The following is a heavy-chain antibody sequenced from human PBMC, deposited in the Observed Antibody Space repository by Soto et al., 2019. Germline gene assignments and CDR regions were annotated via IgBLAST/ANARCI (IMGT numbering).Heavy chain of an antibody. J-gene: IGHJ5*02. CDR2: ISAYNGNT. V-gene: IGHV1-18*01. Sequence: QVQLVQSGAEVKKPGASVKVSCKASGYTFTSYGISWVRQAPGQGLEWMGWISAYNGNTNYAQKLQGRVTMTTDTSTSTAYMELRSLRSDDTAVYYCARVKVLRYFDWPQDTWFDPWGQGTLVTVSS. CDR3: ARVKVLRYFDWPQDTWFDP. CDR1: GYTFTSYG. D-gene: IGHD3-9*01.